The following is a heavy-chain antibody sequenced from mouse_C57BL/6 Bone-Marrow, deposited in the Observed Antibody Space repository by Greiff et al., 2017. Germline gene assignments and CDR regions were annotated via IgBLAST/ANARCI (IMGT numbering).Heavy chain of an antibody. CDR2: IHPNSGST. D-gene: IGHD2-2*01. Sequence: VQLQQPGAELVKPGASVKLSCKASGYHFTSYWMHWVKQRPGQGLEWIGMIHPNSGSTNYNEKFKSKATLTVDKSSSKAYMQLSSLTSEDTALYYCARESMVTNWGQGTTLTVSS. CDR3: ARESMVTN. CDR1: GYHFTSYW. V-gene: IGHV1-64*01. J-gene: IGHJ2*01.